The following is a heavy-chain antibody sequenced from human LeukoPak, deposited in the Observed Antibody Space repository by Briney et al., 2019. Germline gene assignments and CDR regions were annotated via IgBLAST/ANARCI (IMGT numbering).Heavy chain of an antibody. V-gene: IGHV3-23*01. CDR3: AKGGYTSYFDY. CDR2: IRASAGST. D-gene: IGHD6-19*01. CDR1: GFTFSSYA. J-gene: IGHJ4*02. Sequence: PGGSLRLSCAASGFTFSSYAMTWVRQAPGKGLHWVSTIRASAGSTYYADSVKGRFTISRENSKNTVSLQMNSLRAEDTAVYYCAKGGYTSYFDYWGQGTQVTVSS.